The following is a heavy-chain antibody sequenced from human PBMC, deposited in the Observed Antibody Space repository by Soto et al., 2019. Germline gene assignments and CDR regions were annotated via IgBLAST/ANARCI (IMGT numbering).Heavy chain of an antibody. CDR3: AKASYYGSGSYYRSNYYYYYGMDV. Sequence: LRLSCAASGFTFSSYAMSWVRQAPGKGLEWVSAISGSGGSTYYADSVKGRFTISRDNSKNTLYLQMNSLRAEDTAVYYCAKASYYGSGSYYRSNYYYYYGMDVWGQRTTVTVSS. CDR2: ISGSGGST. D-gene: IGHD3-10*01. V-gene: IGHV3-23*01. CDR1: GFTFSSYA. J-gene: IGHJ6*02.